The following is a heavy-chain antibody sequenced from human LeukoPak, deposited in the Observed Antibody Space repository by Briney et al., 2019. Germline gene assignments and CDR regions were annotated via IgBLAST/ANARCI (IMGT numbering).Heavy chain of an antibody. J-gene: IGHJ4*02. Sequence: PGGSLRLSCAASGFTFSSYAMSWVRQAPGKGLEWVAVISYDGSNKYYADSVKGRFTISRDNSKNTLYLQMNSLRAEDTAVYYCAKQGIAVADYWGQGTLVTVSS. CDR1: GFTFSSYA. CDR2: ISYDGSNK. CDR3: AKQGIAVADY. V-gene: IGHV3-30*18. D-gene: IGHD6-19*01.